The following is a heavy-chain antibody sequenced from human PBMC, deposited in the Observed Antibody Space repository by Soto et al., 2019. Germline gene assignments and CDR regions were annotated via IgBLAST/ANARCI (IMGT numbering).Heavy chain of an antibody. V-gene: IGHV4-34*01. Sequence: SETLSLTCGVYVGPLSEYSWNWIRQSPGKGLEWIGQVKNSGGAYYNPSLRSRVTISADTSENTSKNQFSLKLTSVTTADTVVYFCARSFCTDTSCTIFDSWGLGTLVTVS. D-gene: IGHD2-2*01. CDR3: ARSFCTDTSCTIFDS. J-gene: IGHJ4*01. CDR1: VGPLSEYS. CDR2: VKNSGGA.